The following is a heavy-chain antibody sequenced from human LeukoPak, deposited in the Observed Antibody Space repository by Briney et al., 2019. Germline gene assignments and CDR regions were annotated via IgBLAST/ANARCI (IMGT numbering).Heavy chain of an antibody. CDR2: IYWDDDQ. V-gene: IGHV2-5*02. CDR3: AHSEVYYYDSSGSGWFDP. J-gene: IGHJ5*02. CDR1: GFSLSTSGAG. D-gene: IGHD3-22*01. Sequence: SGPTLANRTQTLTLTCTFSGFSLSTSGAGVGWIRQPPGKALEWLALIYWDDDQRYSPSLKSRLTITKDTSENQVVLTMTNMDPVDTATYYCAHSEVYYYDSSGSGWFDPWGQGTLVTVSS.